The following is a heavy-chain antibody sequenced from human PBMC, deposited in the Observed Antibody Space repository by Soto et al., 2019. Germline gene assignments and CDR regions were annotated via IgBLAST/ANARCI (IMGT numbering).Heavy chain of an antibody. V-gene: IGHV3-33*01. J-gene: IGHJ4*02. CDR3: XXXXXXXXXXSLGYFNY. D-gene: IGHD3-16*01. CDR1: GLNFRGYG. Sequence: QVQLVESGGGVVQPGTSLRLSCAASGLNFRGYGFHWVRQAPGKGLDWVAVIWDDGSKKFYADSVKGRFTFSRDDSRNTLFLQINSLXXXXXXXXXXXXXXXXXXXXSLGYFNYWGQGTLVTVSS. CDR2: IWDDGSKK.